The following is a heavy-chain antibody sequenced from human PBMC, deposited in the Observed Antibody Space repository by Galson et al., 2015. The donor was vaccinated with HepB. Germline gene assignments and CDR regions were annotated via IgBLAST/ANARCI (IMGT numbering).Heavy chain of an antibody. CDR1: GFTFGNYW. Sequence: SLRLSCAASGFTFGNYWMSWVRQAPGKGLEWVANIKQDGSENYYVDSVKGRFTTSRDNAKNSLYLQMNSLRVEDSAVYYCARIRPPSYPFDYWGQGTLVTVSS. D-gene: IGHD3-3*02. CDR3: ARIRPPSYPFDY. CDR2: IKQDGSEN. V-gene: IGHV3-7*01. J-gene: IGHJ4*02.